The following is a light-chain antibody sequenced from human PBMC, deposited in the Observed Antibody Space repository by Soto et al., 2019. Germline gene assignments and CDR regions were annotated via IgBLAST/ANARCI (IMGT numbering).Light chain of an antibody. V-gene: IGKV3-11*01. CDR3: QQRSNWPPIT. CDR2: DTS. J-gene: IGKJ5*01. Sequence: ESLLTHCPATLALCPGERATLSCRASQSVSSYLAWYQQKPGQAPRLLIYDTSNRATGIPVRFSGSGSGTDFTLTISSLEPEDFAVYYCQQRSNWPPITFGQGTRLEIK. CDR1: QSVSSY.